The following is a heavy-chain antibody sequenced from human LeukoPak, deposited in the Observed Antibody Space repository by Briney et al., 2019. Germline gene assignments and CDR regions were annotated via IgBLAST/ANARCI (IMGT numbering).Heavy chain of an antibody. J-gene: IGHJ5*02. CDR1: GGSISSYY. Sequence: SETLSLTCTVSGGSISSYYWSWIRQPPGKGLEWIGYIYYSGSTNYNPSLKSRVTISVDTSKNQFSLKLSSVTAADAAVYYCARDNYGDSVWFDPWGQGTLVTVSS. CDR2: IYYSGST. D-gene: IGHD4-17*01. CDR3: ARDNYGDSVWFDP. V-gene: IGHV4-59*01.